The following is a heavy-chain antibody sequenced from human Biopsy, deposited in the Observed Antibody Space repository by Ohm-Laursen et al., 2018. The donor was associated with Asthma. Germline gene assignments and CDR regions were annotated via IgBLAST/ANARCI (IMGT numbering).Heavy chain of an antibody. Sequence: SLRLSCSASGFTFSSYAFNWVRQAPGKGLEWVSYITGSGSTIYYADSVKGRFTLSRDNAKNSLYLQMNSLRDEDTAAYYCALKYRNSVFPEYGMDVWGQGTTVTVSS. CDR3: ALKYRNSVFPEYGMDV. V-gene: IGHV3-48*02. J-gene: IGHJ6*02. CDR1: GFTFSSYA. CDR2: ITGSGSTI. D-gene: IGHD4-11*01.